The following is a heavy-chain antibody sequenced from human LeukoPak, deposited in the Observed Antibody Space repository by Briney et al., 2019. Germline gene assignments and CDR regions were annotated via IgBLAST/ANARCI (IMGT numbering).Heavy chain of an antibody. D-gene: IGHD3-10*01. V-gene: IGHV4-34*01. CDR2: INRSGST. CDR3: ARGRAMVRGGHDY. Sequence: SETLSLTCAVYGGSFSGYYWSWIRQPPGKGLEWIGEINRSGSTNYNPSLKSRVTISVDTSKNQFSLKLSSVTAADTAVYYCARGRAMVRGGHDYWGQGTLVTVSS. CDR1: GGSFSGYY. J-gene: IGHJ4*02.